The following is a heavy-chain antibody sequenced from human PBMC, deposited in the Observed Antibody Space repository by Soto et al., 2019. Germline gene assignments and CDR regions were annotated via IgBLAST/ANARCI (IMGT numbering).Heavy chain of an antibody. CDR1: GGTFSSYA. CDR3: ARAWRGGSGSYYLRTYYYYGMDV. D-gene: IGHD3-10*01. CDR2: IIPIFGTA. V-gene: IGHV1-69*01. Sequence: QVQLVQSGAEVKKPGSSVKVSCKASGGTFSSYAISWVRQAPGQGLEWMGGIIPIFGTANYAQKFQRRVTITADESTSTAYMELSSLRSEDTAVYYCARAWRGGSGSYYLRTYYYYGMDVWGQGTTVTVSS. J-gene: IGHJ6*02.